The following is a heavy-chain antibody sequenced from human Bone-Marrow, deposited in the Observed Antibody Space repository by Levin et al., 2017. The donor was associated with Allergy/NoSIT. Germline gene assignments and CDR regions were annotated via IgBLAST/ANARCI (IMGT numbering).Heavy chain of an antibody. J-gene: IGHJ6*02. CDR1: GFTFSSYA. CDR2: ISGSGGST. D-gene: IGHD2-2*01. Sequence: PGGSLRLSCAASGFTFSSYAMSWVRQAPGKGLEWVSAISGSGGSTYYADSVKGRFTISRDNSKNTLSLQMNSLRAEDTAVYYCAKGRGVDIVVVPAAMNYYYYGMDVWGQGTTVTVSS. CDR3: AKGRGVDIVVVPAAMNYYYYGMDV. V-gene: IGHV3-23*01.